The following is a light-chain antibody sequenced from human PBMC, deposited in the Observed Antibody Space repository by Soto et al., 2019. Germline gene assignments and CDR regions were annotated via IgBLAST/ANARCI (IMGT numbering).Light chain of an antibody. CDR3: QQSGSSPWT. J-gene: IGKJ1*01. CDR2: GAS. CDR1: QSVSSSY. Sequence: EIVLTQSPGTLSLSPGERATLSCRASQSVSSSYLAWYQQKPGQAPRPLIYGASSRAIGIPDRFSGSGSGTDFTLTISGLEPEDFAVYYCQQSGSSPWTFGQGTKVEI. V-gene: IGKV3-20*01.